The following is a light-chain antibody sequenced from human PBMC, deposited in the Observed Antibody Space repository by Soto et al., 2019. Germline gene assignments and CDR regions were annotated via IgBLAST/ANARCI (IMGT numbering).Light chain of an antibody. J-gene: IGLJ1*01. CDR1: SSDVGSYNL. Sequence: QSVLTQPASVSGSPGQSITISCTGTSSDVGSYNLVSWYQQHPGKAPKLMIYEVSKRPSGVSTRFSGSKSGNTASLTISGLQAEDEADYYCCSYAGSLRVFGTGTKLTVL. CDR3: CSYAGSLRV. V-gene: IGLV2-23*02. CDR2: EVS.